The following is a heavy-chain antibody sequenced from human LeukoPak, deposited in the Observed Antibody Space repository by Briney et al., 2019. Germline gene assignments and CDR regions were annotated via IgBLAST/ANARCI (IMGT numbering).Heavy chain of an antibody. Sequence: PGVPLTLSCTASEFIFVRYAMNWLRQAPGKALEWLSYISSSSFKIDYADSVTGRFTISRDNSKNSLYLQMDSLRAEDTALYYCAREDGGDWFDSWGQGTLVTVSS. CDR2: ISSSSFKI. CDR1: EFIFVRYA. CDR3: AREDGGDWFDS. V-gene: IGHV3-48*04. D-gene: IGHD3-16*01. J-gene: IGHJ5*01.